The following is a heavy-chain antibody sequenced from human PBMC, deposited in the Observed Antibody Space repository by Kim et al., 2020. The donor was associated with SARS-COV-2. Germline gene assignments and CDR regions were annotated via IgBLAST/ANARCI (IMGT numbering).Heavy chain of an antibody. CDR3: ARVTRYSSSWYVGTRTNYYYYGMDV. J-gene: IGHJ6*02. V-gene: IGHV4-34*01. CDR2: INHSGST. Sequence: SETLSLTCAVYGGSFSGYYWSWIRQPPGKGLEWIGEINHSGSTNYNPSLKSRVTISVDTSKNQFSLKLSSVTAADTAVYYCARVTRYSSSWYVGTRTNYYYYGMDVWGQGTTVTVSS. D-gene: IGHD6-13*01. CDR1: GGSFSGYY.